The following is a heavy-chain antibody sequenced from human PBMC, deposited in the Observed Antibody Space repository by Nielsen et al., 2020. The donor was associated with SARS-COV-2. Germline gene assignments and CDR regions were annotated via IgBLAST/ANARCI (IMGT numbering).Heavy chain of an antibody. J-gene: IGHJ4*02. CDR2: INGGGST. V-gene: IGHV3-66*01. CDR3: AKDSEVAGYDH. CDR1: GFTVSSNY. Sequence: GESLKISCAASGFTVSSNYMSWVRQAPGKGLEWVSVINGGGSTDYADSVKDRFSISRDNSKNTLYLQMNSLRAEDTAVYYCAKDSEVAGYDHWGQGTLVTVSS. D-gene: IGHD6-19*01.